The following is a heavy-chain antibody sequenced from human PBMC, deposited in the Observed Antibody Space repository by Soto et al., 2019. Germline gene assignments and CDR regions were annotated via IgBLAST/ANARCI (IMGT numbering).Heavy chain of an antibody. V-gene: IGHV3-30*18. CDR1: GFTFSSYG. CDR3: AKDLEDQLLFYYCYYGMDV. D-gene: IGHD2-2*01. Sequence: GGSLRLSCAASGFTFSSYGMHWVRQAPGKGLEWVAVISYDGSNKYYADSVKGRFTISRDNSKNTLYLQMNSLRAEDTAVYYCAKDLEDQLLFYYCYYGMDVWGQGTTVTVSS. CDR2: ISYDGSNK. J-gene: IGHJ6*02.